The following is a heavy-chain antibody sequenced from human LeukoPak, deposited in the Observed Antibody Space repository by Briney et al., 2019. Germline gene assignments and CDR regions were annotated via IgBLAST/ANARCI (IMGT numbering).Heavy chain of an antibody. CDR1: GFTFSTYG. V-gene: IGHV3-30*03. D-gene: IGHD2-15*01. Sequence: GGSLRLSCAASGFTFSTYGIHWVRQAPGKGLEWVGLLTSGGINKHYADSVKGRFIISRDNSMNTLYLQMNSLGVEDTAVYYRARDHEGSGRAFDYWGQGTLVSVSS. CDR2: LTSGGINK. J-gene: IGHJ4*02. CDR3: ARDHEGSGRAFDY.